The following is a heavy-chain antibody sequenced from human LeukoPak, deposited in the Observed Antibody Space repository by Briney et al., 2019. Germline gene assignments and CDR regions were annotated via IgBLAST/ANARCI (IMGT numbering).Heavy chain of an antibody. CDR1: GFTFRSFG. J-gene: IGHJ4*02. D-gene: IGHD3-3*01. CDR3: ASAITIYGVVDY. V-gene: IGHV1-46*01. Sequence: PGRSLRLSCAASGFTFRSFGMHWVRQAPGQGLEWMGLINPSGSSTSYTQKFQGRVTMTRDMSTSTVNLELNSLRSEDTAVYYCASAITIYGVVDYWGQGTLVTVSS. CDR2: INPSGSST.